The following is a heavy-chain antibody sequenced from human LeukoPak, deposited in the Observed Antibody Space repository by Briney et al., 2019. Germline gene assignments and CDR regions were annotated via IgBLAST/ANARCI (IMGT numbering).Heavy chain of an antibody. Sequence: PGGSLRLSCAASGFTFSSYSMNWVRQAPGKGLEWVSYISSSSSTIYYADSVKGRFTISRDNAKNSLYLQMNSLRAEDTAVYYCARDLARTVGATRVYWGQGTLVTVSS. V-gene: IGHV3-48*01. CDR3: ARDLARTVGATRVY. J-gene: IGHJ4*02. D-gene: IGHD1-26*01. CDR1: GFTFSSYS. CDR2: ISSSSSTI.